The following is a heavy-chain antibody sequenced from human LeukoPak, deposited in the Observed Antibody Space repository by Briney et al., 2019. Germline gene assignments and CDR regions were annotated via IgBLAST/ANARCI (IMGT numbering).Heavy chain of an antibody. CDR1: GGSISSHY. Sequence: SETLPLTCTVSGGSISSHYWSWVRLSPAKGLEWIGYIFYSGSTDYSPSLTSRVTISIATSKRYLSLNLSSVTAADTAVYYCVKHGPGGRGYLDVWGVGTTVTVSS. V-gene: IGHV4-59*11. CDR2: IFYSGST. CDR3: VKHGPGGRGYLDV. J-gene: IGHJ6*03. D-gene: IGHD1-1*01.